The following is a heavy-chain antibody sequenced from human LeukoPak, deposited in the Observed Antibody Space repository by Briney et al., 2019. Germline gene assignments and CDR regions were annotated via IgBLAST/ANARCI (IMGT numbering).Heavy chain of an antibody. Sequence: SETLSLTCTVSGGSISSYYWSWIRQPPGKGLEWIGYIYYSGSTNYNPSLKSRVAISVDTSKNQFSLKLSSVTAADTAVYYCARTDLTGFDYWGQGTLVTVSS. CDR2: IYYSGST. CDR3: ARTDLTGFDY. CDR1: GGSISSYY. D-gene: IGHD4/OR15-4a*01. V-gene: IGHV4-59*01. J-gene: IGHJ4*02.